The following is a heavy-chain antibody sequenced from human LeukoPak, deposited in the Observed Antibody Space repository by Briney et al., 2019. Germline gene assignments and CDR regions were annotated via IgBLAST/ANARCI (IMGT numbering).Heavy chain of an antibody. D-gene: IGHD3/OR15-3a*01. CDR1: GYTFTSYG. Sequence: SVKVSCKASGYTFTSYGINWVRQAPGQGLEWMGGIIPIFGTANYAQKFQGRVTITTDESTSTAYMELSSLRSEDTAVYYCARDAGPHPGLFDYWGQGTLVTVSS. CDR2: IIPIFGTA. J-gene: IGHJ4*02. V-gene: IGHV1-69*05. CDR3: ARDAGPHPGLFDY.